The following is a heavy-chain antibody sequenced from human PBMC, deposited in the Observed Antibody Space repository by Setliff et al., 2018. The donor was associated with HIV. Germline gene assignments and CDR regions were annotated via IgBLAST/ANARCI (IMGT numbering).Heavy chain of an antibody. J-gene: IGHJ4*02. Sequence: PSETLSLTCTVSGDSISRRIYYWGWIRQPPGKGLEWIGNFYYSGSPHYNPSLKSRVTISVDTSKNQFSLKLISVSAADTAVYYCAKLLPAADMAREIDSWGQGTLVTVS. CDR1: GDSISRRIYY. CDR2: FYYSGSP. V-gene: IGHV4-39*01. D-gene: IGHD2-2*01. CDR3: AKLLPAADMAREIDS.